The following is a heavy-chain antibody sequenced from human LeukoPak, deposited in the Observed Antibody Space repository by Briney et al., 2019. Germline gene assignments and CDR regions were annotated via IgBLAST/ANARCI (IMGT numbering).Heavy chain of an antibody. Sequence: PGGSLRLSCAASGFTFSSYWMHWVRQAPGKGLEWVSVIYKNAITYYADTVKGRFTISRDNSKNMLHLQMNSLRADDTAVYYCARSLRVRGVPDYMDFWGKGTTVIISS. CDR3: ARSLRVRGVPDYMDF. J-gene: IGHJ6*03. D-gene: IGHD3-10*01. CDR2: IYKNAIT. V-gene: IGHV3-53*01. CDR1: GFTFSSYW.